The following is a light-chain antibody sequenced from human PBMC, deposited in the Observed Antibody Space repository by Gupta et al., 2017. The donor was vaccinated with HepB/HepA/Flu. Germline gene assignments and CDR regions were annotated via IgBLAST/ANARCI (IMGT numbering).Light chain of an antibody. V-gene: IGKV1-33*01. J-gene: IGKJ1*01. Sequence: DIQMTQSPSSLSASVGDRVTITCQASQDISNYLNWYQQKPGKAPKLLIYDASNLETGVPSRFSGSGAVPDFTFTSHRLEYEDIDTYDSQNYPNFPFGHGTKVDIK. CDR1: QDISNY. CDR3: QNYPNFP. CDR2: DAS.